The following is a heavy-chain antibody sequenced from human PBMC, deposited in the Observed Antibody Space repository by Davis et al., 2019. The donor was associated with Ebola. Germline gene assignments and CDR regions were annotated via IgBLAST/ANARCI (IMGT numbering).Heavy chain of an antibody. CDR1: GASFSDHF. J-gene: IGHJ4*02. D-gene: IGHD1-7*01. CDR3: AREEPRGNWNYEDREDY. CDR2: IHHSGST. V-gene: IGHV4-34*01. Sequence: PSETLSLTCAVYGASFSDHFWSWIRQPPGQGLEWIGEIHHSGSTKRNPSLRSRVTISPDTSKNQFSLKLSSVTAADTAVYYCAREEPRGNWNYEDREDYWGQGTLVTVSS.